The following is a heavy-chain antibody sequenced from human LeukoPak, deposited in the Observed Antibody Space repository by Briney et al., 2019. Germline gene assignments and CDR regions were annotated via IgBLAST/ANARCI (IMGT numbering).Heavy chain of an antibody. CDR2: FDPEDGET. V-gene: IGHV1-24*01. D-gene: IGHD4-11*01. Sequence: ASVKVSCKVSGYTLTELSMHWVRQAPGKGLEWMGGFDPEDGETIYAQKFQGRVTITADESTSTAYMELSSLRSEDTAVYYCAIWSLSDKYSRQYYYMDVWGKGTTVTISS. CDR1: GYTLTELS. CDR3: AIWSLSDKYSRQYYYMDV. J-gene: IGHJ6*03.